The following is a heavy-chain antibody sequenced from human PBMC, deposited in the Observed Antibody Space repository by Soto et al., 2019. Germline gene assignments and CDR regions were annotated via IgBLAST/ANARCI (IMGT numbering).Heavy chain of an antibody. J-gene: IGHJ6*02. CDR3: ASELAVADLFYYYYGMDV. CDR2: ISSSSSTI. V-gene: IGHV3-48*02. D-gene: IGHD6-19*01. CDR1: GFTFSSYS. Sequence: GGSLRLSCAASGFTFSSYSMNWVRQAPGKGLEWVSYISSSSSTIYYADSVKGRFTISRDNAKNSLYLQMNSLRDEDTAVYYCASELAVADLFYYYYGMDVWGQGTTVTVSS.